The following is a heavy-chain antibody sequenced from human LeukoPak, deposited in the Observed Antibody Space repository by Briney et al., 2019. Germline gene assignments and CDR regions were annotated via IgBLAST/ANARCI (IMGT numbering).Heavy chain of an antibody. CDR2: ISPSGGST. CDR1: GYTFTSNY. CDR3: ARVQPHEYYYGSSGPYDAFDI. Sequence: ASVKVSCKAFGYTFTSNYMHWVRQAPGQGPEWMGVISPSGGSTTYAQKFQGRVTITRDTSASTAYMELSSLRSEDMAVYYCARVQPHEYYYGSSGPYDAFDIWGQGTMVTVSS. J-gene: IGHJ3*02. D-gene: IGHD3-22*01. V-gene: IGHV1-46*01.